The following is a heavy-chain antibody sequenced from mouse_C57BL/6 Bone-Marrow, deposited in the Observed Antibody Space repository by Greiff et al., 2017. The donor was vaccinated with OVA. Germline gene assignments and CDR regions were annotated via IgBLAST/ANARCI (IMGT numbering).Heavy chain of an antibody. J-gene: IGHJ4*01. D-gene: IGHD1-1*01. V-gene: IGHV14-1*01. CDR1: GFNIKDYY. CDR2: IDPEDGDT. Sequence: EVQLQQSGAELVRPGASVKLSCTASGFNIKDYYMHWVKQRPEQGLEWIGRIDPEDGDTEYAPKFQGKATMTADTSSNTAYLQLSSLTSEDTAVYYCTYYYGSSYVGAMDYWGQGTSVTVSS. CDR3: TYYYGSSYVGAMDY.